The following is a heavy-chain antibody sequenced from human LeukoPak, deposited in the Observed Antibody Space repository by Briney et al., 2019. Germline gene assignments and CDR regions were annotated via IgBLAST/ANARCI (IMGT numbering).Heavy chain of an antibody. V-gene: IGHV3-30*02. CDR1: GFTFSNHG. CDR2: IRYDGNNK. J-gene: IGHJ4*02. CDR3: ATKGYTYASY. Sequence: GGSLRLSCAASGFTFSNHGMHWVRQAPGKGLEWVAFIRYDGNNKFYTDSVKGRFTISRDNSKNTLYLQMNSLRAEDTAVYYCATKGYTYASYWGQGTLVTVSS. D-gene: IGHD5-18*01.